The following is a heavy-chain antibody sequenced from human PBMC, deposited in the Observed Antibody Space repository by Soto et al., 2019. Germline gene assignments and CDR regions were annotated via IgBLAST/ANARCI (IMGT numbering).Heavy chain of an antibody. CDR2: ISYDGSNK. CDR3: ATDNSSGWYGGFDY. V-gene: IGHV3-30*03. Sequence: GGSLRLSCAASGFTFSSYGMHWVRQAPGKGLEWEAVISYDGSNKYYADSVKGRFTISRDKSKNTLYLQMNSLGAEATAVYSCATDNSSGWYGGFDYWGQGTLVTVSS. CDR1: GFTFSSYG. J-gene: IGHJ4*02. D-gene: IGHD6-19*01.